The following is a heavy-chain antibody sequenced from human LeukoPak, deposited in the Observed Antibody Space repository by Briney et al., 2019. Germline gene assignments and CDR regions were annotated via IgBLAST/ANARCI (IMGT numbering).Heavy chain of an antibody. D-gene: IGHD3-22*01. V-gene: IGHV3-23*01. CDR1: GFTFSSYA. CDR3: AKGRIPYYYDSSGYTEYDY. CDR2: ISGSGGST. J-gene: IGHJ4*02. Sequence: SGGSLRLSCAASGFTFSSYAMSWVRQAPGKGLEWVPAISGSGGSTYYADSVKGRFTISRDNSKNTLYLQMNSLRAEDTAVYYRAKGRIPYYYDSSGYTEYDYWGQGTLVTVSS.